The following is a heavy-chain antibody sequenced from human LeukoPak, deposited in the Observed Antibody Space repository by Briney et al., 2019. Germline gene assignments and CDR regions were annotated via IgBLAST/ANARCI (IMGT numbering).Heavy chain of an antibody. D-gene: IGHD5-12*01. CDR3: ARDRRMSGYDYYFDY. J-gene: IGHJ4*02. Sequence: ASVKDSCKASGYTFTSYYMHWVRQAPGQGLEWMGIINPSGGSTSYAQKFQGRVTVTRDTSTSTVYMELSSLRSEDTAVYYCARDRRMSGYDYYFDYWGQGTLVTVSS. V-gene: IGHV1-46*01. CDR1: GYTFTSYY. CDR2: INPSGGST.